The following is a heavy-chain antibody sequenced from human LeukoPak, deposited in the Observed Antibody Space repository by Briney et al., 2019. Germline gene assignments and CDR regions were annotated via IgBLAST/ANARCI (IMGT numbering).Heavy chain of an antibody. CDR3: ARPRVGVGGSVDY. CDR1: GGSFSGYY. Sequence: KSSETLSLTCAVYGGSFSGYYWSWIRQPPGKGLERIGSIYYSGSTYYNPSLKSRVTMSVDTSKNQFSLKLSSVTAADTAVYYCARPRVGVGGSVDYWGQGTLATVSS. J-gene: IGHJ4*02. V-gene: IGHV4-34*01. D-gene: IGHD3-16*01. CDR2: IYYSGST.